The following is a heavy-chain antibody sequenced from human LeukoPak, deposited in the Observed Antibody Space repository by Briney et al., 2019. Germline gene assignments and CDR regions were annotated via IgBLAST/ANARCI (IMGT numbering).Heavy chain of an antibody. J-gene: IGHJ3*02. Sequence: SETLSLTCTVSGGSISSYYWGWIRQPPGKGLEWIGYIYYSGSTNYNPSLKSRVTISVDTSKNQFSLKLSSVTAADTAVYYCAXXXXXXXIVGLARGAFDIWGQGTMVTVSS. V-gene: IGHV4-59*08. D-gene: IGHD3-22*01. CDR3: AXXXXXXXIVGLARGAFDI. CDR2: IYYSGST. CDR1: GGSISSYY.